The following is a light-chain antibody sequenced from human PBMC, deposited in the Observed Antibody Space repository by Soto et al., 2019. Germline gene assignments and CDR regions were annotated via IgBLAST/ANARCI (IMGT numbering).Light chain of an antibody. Sequence: DIQMTQSPSTLSASVGDRVTITCRASQSISGSLAWYQQKPGKAPNLLIYKASSLESGVPSRFSGSGSGTEFTLTISSLQPDDFATYYCQQYNSYSRTFGQGTKVEI. CDR3: QQYNSYSRT. J-gene: IGKJ1*01. V-gene: IGKV1-5*03. CDR2: KAS. CDR1: QSISGS.